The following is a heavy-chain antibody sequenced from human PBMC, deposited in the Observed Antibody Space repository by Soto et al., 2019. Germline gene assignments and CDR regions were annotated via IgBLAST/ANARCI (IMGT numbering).Heavy chain of an antibody. Sequence: GGSLRLSCAPSGFTFSTYGMHWVRQAPGKGLEWVAVIWYDGSNQYYADSVKGRFTISRDNSKNMLYLQMNSLRAEDTAVYYCARDLGAFNYGSAYFDYWGQGTPVTVSS. CDR1: GFTFSTYG. J-gene: IGHJ4*02. D-gene: IGHD3-10*01. V-gene: IGHV3-33*01. CDR2: IWYDGSNQ. CDR3: ARDLGAFNYGSAYFDY.